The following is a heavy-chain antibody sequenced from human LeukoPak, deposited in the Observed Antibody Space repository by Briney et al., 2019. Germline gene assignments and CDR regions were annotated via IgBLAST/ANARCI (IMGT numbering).Heavy chain of an antibody. Sequence: GGSLRLSCAASGFTFSSYSMNWVRQAPGKGLEWVANIKPDGSEKYYVDSMKGRFTISRDNAKNSLYLQMNSLRAEDTAVYYCARVRMGAMGYYYMDVWGKGTTVTVSS. CDR3: ARVRMGAMGYYYMDV. CDR2: IKPDGSEK. D-gene: IGHD1-26*01. V-gene: IGHV3-7*01. CDR1: GFTFSSYS. J-gene: IGHJ6*03.